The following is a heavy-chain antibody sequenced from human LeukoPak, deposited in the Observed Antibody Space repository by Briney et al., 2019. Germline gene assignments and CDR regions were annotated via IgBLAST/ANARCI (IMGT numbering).Heavy chain of an antibody. D-gene: IGHD3-10*01. CDR3: ARVSFNSGVRGLIQSDDAFDI. Sequence: GGSLRLSCAASGFTVSSNYMSWVRQAPGKGLEWVSVIYSGGSTYYADSVKGRFTISRDNSKNTLYLQMNSLRAEDTAVYYCARVSFNSGVRGLIQSDDAFDIWGQGTMVTVSS. CDR2: IYSGGST. J-gene: IGHJ3*02. V-gene: IGHV3-66*01. CDR1: GFTVSSNY.